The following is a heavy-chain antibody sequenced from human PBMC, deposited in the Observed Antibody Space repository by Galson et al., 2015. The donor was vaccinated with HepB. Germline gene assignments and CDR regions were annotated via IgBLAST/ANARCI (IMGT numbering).Heavy chain of an antibody. D-gene: IGHD6-19*01. CDR1: GYTFTSYG. Sequence: SVKVSCKASGYTFTSYGITWVRQAPGQGLEWMGWISVYNGNTKYVQKLQGRVTMTTDTSTSTAYMELKSLRSDDTAVYYCARGSGGWYNGMDVWGQGTTVTGSS. CDR2: ISVYNGNT. J-gene: IGHJ6*02. CDR3: ARGSGGWYNGMDV. V-gene: IGHV1-18*04.